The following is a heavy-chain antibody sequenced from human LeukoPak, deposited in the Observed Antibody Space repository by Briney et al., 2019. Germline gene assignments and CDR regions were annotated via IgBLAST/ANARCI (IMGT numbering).Heavy chain of an antibody. J-gene: IGHJ6*03. D-gene: IGHD2-15*01. Sequence: GGSLRLSCAASGFTFSSYGMHWVRQAPGKGLEWVAVISYDGSNKYYADSVKGRFTISRDNSKNTLYLQMNSLRAEDTAVYYCAKGVRCSGGSCYSGPRPRGYYYYYYMDVWGKGTTVTVSS. V-gene: IGHV3-30*18. CDR3: AKGVRCSGGSCYSGPRPRGYYYYYYMDV. CDR2: ISYDGSNK. CDR1: GFTFSSYG.